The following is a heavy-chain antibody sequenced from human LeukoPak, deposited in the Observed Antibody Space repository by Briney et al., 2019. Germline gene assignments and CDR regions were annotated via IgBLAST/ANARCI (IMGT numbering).Heavy chain of an antibody. Sequence: GGSLRLSCAASGFTFSSYAMTWVRQAPGKGLGWVSTLSGSGSNTYYADSVKGRFSISRDNSQSTLYLQMNSLRAEDTAVYYCAKFRAAAGPRDFDYWGQGTLVTVSS. CDR2: LSGSGSNT. J-gene: IGHJ4*02. V-gene: IGHV3-23*01. CDR1: GFTFSSYA. D-gene: IGHD6-13*01. CDR3: AKFRAAAGPRDFDY.